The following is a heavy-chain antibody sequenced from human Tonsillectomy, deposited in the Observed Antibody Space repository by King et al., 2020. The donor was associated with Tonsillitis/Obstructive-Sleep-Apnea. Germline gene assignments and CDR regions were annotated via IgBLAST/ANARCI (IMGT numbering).Heavy chain of an antibody. J-gene: IGHJ2*01. CDR2: INSDGSST. CDR3: TRTEYSNNDWYFDL. V-gene: IGHV3-74*01. D-gene: IGHD6-6*01. CDR1: RFTFSSYW. Sequence: VQLVESGGGLVQPGGSLRLSCAASRFTFSSYWMHWVRQPPGKGLVWVSRINSDGSSTTYADSVKGRFTISRDNAKNTLYLQMNSLRAGDTAVYYCTRTEYSNNDWYFDLWGRGTLVTVSS.